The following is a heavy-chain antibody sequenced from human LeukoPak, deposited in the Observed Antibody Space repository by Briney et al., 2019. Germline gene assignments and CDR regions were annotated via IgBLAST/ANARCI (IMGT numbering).Heavy chain of an antibody. D-gene: IGHD3-22*01. Sequence: PSETLSLTCTVSGGSISSSSYYWSWVRQPPGKGLEWIGEIKHSGSTNYNPSLKSRVTISVDTSKNQVSLKLSSVTAADTALYYCAYDSSGYMHYWGQGTLVTVSS. CDR1: GGSISSSSYY. CDR3: AYDSSGYMHY. CDR2: IKHSGST. V-gene: IGHV4-39*07. J-gene: IGHJ4*02.